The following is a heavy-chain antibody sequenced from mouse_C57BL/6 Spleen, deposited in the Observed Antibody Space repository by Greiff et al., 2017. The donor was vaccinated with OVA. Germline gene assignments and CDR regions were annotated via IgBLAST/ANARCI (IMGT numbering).Heavy chain of an antibody. CDR3: ARGLNAYAMDY. Sequence: QVQLQQSGAELVRPGASVKLSCKASGYTFTDYYINWVKQRPGQGLEWIARIYPGSGNTYYNEKFKGKATLTAEKSSSTAYMQLSSLTSEDSAVYFCARGLNAYAMDYWGQGTSVTVSS. V-gene: IGHV1-76*01. CDR1: GYTFTDYY. CDR2: IYPGSGNT. J-gene: IGHJ4*01. D-gene: IGHD3-1*01.